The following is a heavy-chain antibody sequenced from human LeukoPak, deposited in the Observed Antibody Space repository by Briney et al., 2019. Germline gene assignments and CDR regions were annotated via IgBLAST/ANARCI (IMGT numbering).Heavy chain of an antibody. J-gene: IGHJ5*02. CDR2: IYYSGST. CDR1: GGSISSGGYY. CDR3: ARETDYYDSSGLSFDP. Sequence: SETLSLTCTVSGGSISSGGYYWSWIRQHPGKGLEWIGYIYYSGSTYYNPSLKSRVTISVDTSKNQFSLKLSSVTAADTAVYYCARETDYYDSSGLSFDPWGQGTLVTVSS. V-gene: IGHV4-31*03. D-gene: IGHD3-22*01.